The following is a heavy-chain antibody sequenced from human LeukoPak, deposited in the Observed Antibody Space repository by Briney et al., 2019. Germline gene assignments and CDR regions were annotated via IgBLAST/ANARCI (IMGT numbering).Heavy chain of an antibody. D-gene: IGHD4/OR15-4a*01. V-gene: IGHV4-59*12. CDR1: GGSISSYY. Sequence: SETLSLTCTVSGGSISSYYWSWIRQPPGKGLEWIGYIYYSGSTNYNPSLKSRVTISVDTSKNQFSLKLSSVTAADTAVYYCARVGTDYGASVNWFDPWGQGTLVTVSS. CDR2: IYYSGST. J-gene: IGHJ5*02. CDR3: ARVGTDYGASVNWFDP.